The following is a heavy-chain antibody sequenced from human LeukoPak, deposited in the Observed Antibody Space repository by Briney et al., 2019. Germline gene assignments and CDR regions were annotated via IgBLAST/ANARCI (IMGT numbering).Heavy chain of an antibody. J-gene: IGHJ4*02. CDR1: GFTLSGSA. V-gene: IGHV3-73*01. CDR3: TRDMISVGQVIPNY. D-gene: IGHD3-16*02. CDR2: IRSKANSYAP. Sequence: GGSLRLSCAASGFTLSGSAMLWVRQASATGLEWVGRIRSKANSYAPAFAASAKGRFTISGDDSKKTAYLQVNIRKTGDSVVYYCTRDMISVGQVIPNYWGQGTLVTVSS.